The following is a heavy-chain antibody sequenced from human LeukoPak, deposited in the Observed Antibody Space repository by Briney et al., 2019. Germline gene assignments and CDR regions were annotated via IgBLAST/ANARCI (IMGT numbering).Heavy chain of an antibody. V-gene: IGHV1-69*06. J-gene: IGHJ4*02. CDR1: GGTFSSYA. Sequence: SVKVSCKASGGTFSSYAISWVRQAPGQGLEWMGGIIPIFGTANYAQKFQGRVTITADKSTSTADMELSSLRSEDTAVYYCASNFYSSGWYAFGYWGQGTLVTVSS. D-gene: IGHD6-19*01. CDR2: IIPIFGTA. CDR3: ASNFYSSGWYAFGY.